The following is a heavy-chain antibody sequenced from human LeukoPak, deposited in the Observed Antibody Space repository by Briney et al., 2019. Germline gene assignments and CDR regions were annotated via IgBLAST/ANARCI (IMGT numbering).Heavy chain of an antibody. CDR3: ARDLGLTYYYGSGSHNWFDP. Sequence: SETLSLTCTVSGGSISGSSYYWGWIRQPPGKGLEWIGSIYYSGSTYYNPSLKSRVTISVDTSKNQFSLKLSSVTAADTAVYYCARDLGLTYYYGSGSHNWFDPWGQGTLVTVSS. D-gene: IGHD3-10*01. J-gene: IGHJ5*02. CDR1: GGSISGSSYY. V-gene: IGHV4-39*07. CDR2: IYYSGST.